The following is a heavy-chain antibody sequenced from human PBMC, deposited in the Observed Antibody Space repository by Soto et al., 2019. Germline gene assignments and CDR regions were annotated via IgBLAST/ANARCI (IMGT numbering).Heavy chain of an antibody. V-gene: IGHV3-30-3*01. J-gene: IGHJ4*02. CDR2: ISTDGSIE. CDR1: GFTFSSYT. CDR3: AREYSLAVLAPGY. D-gene: IGHD2-8*02. Sequence: SLRLSCAASGFTFSSYTIHWVRQAPGKGLEWVTLISTDGSIEHYADSVKGRFTISRDNSKNTLYLQVSSLRIEDTAVYYCAREYSLAVLAPGYWGQGTLVTVSS.